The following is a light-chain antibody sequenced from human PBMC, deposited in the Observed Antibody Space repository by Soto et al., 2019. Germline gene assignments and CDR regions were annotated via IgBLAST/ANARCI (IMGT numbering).Light chain of an antibody. J-gene: IGKJ1*01. Sequence: EIVLTQSPATLSLSPGERATLSCRASQSVSSYLAWYQQKPGQAPRLLIYDVSNRATGIPARFSASGSGTDFTLTISSLEPEDFAVYYCQQRSTRPPWTFGQGTKVEIK. CDR1: QSVSSY. V-gene: IGKV3-11*01. CDR3: QQRSTRPPWT. CDR2: DVS.